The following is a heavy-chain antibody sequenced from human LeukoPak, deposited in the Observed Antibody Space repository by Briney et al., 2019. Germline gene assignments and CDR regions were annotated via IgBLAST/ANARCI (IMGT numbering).Heavy chain of an antibody. CDR1: GFTFSSYW. CDR3: ARDQGYCSSTSCHNPYDY. CDR2: INSDGSST. J-gene: IGHJ4*02. Sequence: GGSLRLSCAASGFTFSSYWMHWVRQAPGKGLVWVSRINSDGSSTSYADSVKGRFTISRDNAKNTLYLQMSSLRAEDTAVYYCARDQGYCSSTSCHNPYDYWGQGTLVTVSS. V-gene: IGHV3-74*01. D-gene: IGHD2-2*01.